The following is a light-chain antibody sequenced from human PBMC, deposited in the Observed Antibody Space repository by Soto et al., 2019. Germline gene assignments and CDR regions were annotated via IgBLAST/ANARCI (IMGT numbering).Light chain of an antibody. Sequence: EIVLTQSPGTLSLSPGERATLSCRASQSVSSSYLAWYQQKPGQAPRLLIYGASSRATGIPDRFSGSESGTDFTHTISRLEPEDFAVYYCQQYGSSPRFTFGPGTKVDIK. CDR3: QQYGSSPRFT. V-gene: IGKV3-20*01. CDR1: QSVSSSY. J-gene: IGKJ3*01. CDR2: GAS.